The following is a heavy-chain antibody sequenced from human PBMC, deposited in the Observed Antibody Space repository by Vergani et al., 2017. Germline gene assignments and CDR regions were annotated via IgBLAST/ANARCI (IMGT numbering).Heavy chain of an antibody. D-gene: IGHD3-10*01. Sequence: VQLVESGGGVVQPGRSLRLSCAASGFTVSSNYMSWVRQAPGKGLEWVSVIYSGGSTYSADSVKGRFTISRDNSKNTLYLQMNSLRAEDTAVYYCARDRTMVRGVYYYYYGMDVWGQGTTVTGSS. V-gene: IGHV3-66*01. CDR2: IYSGGST. CDR3: ARDRTMVRGVYYYYYGMDV. J-gene: IGHJ6*02. CDR1: GFTVSSNY.